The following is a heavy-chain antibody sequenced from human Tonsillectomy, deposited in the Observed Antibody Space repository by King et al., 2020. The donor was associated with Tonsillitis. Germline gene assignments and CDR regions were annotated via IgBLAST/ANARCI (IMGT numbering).Heavy chain of an antibody. D-gene: IGHD3-22*01. V-gene: IGHV5-51*01. J-gene: IGHJ5*02. CDR3: AGANCDSSGLHAVPNWFDP. CDR2: IYPGDSDT. CDR1: GYTFTNYW. Sequence: EVQLVESGAEVKKPGESLKISCKGSGYTFTNYWIGWVRQLPGKGLEWMGSIYPGDSDTRYSPLSQGQVTIPADKSISTAYLQGSSLKASDTAMYYCAGANCDSSGLHAVPNWFDPWGQGTLVTVSS.